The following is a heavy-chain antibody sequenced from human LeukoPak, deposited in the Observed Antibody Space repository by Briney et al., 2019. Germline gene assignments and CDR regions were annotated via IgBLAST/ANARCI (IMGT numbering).Heavy chain of an antibody. CDR2: ISYDGSNK. V-gene: IGHV3-30*04. D-gene: IGHD1-26*01. J-gene: IGHJ4*02. Sequence: GGSLRLSCAASGFTFSSYAMHWVRQAPGKGLEWVAVISYDGSNKYYADSVKGRFTISIDNSKNTLYLQMNSLRAEDTAVYYCARSGSYYELPDYWGQGTLVTVSS. CDR1: GFTFSSYA. CDR3: ARSGSYYELPDY.